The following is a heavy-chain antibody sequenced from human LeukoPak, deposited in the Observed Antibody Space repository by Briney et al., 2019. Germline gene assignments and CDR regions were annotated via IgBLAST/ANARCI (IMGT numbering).Heavy chain of an antibody. D-gene: IGHD3-22*01. V-gene: IGHV1-18*01. CDR1: GYTFTSYG. Sequence: VASVKVSCKASGYTFTSYGISWVRQAPGQGLEWMGWISAYNGNTNYAQKLQGRVTMTTDTSTSTAYMELRSLRSDDTAVYYCARDYYDSSGYYYFAWFDPWGQGTLVTVSS. CDR2: ISAYNGNT. CDR3: ARDYYDSSGYYYFAWFDP. J-gene: IGHJ5*02.